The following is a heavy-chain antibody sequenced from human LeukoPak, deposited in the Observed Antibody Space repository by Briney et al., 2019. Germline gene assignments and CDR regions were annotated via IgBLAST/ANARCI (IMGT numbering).Heavy chain of an antibody. CDR1: GFTFSSYD. CDR3: AKARCSSTSCYLYDY. V-gene: IGHV3-23*01. Sequence: GGSLRLSCAASGFTFSSYDMSWVRHAPGKGLEWVSAISGSGGSTYYADSARGRFTISRDNSKNTLYLQMNSLRAEDTAVYYCAKARCSSTSCYLYDYWGQGTLVTVSS. J-gene: IGHJ4*02. CDR2: ISGSGGST. D-gene: IGHD2-2*01.